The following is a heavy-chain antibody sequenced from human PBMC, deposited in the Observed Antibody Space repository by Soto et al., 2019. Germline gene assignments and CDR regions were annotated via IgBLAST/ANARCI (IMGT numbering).Heavy chain of an antibody. D-gene: IGHD3-9*01. J-gene: IGHJ5*01. CDR3: AHSHFEILTGPFDS. V-gene: IGHV2-5*01. Sequence: QITLKESGPTLVQPTQTLTLTCTFSGFSPTDTAATLGWSRQAPGKGLEWLALIYWYDDKRYNPSLKNRLTIAKDTSRNQVILTLSNVGPVDTATYYCAHSHFEILTGPFDSWGPGTLVTVSS. CDR1: GFSPTDTAAT. CDR2: IYWYDDK.